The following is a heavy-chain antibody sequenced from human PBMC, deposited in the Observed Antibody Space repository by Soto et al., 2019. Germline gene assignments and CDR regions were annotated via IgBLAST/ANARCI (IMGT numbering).Heavy chain of an antibody. CDR1: GGSISSGDYY. CDR2: IYYSGST. V-gene: IGHV4-30-4*01. D-gene: IGHD3-22*01. Sequence: SETLSLTCTVSGGSISSGDYYWSWIRQPPGKGLEWIGYIYYSGSTYYNPSLKSRVTISVDTSKNQFSLKLSSVTAADTAVYYCASANSGYYANCFDPWGQGTLVTVSS. CDR3: ASANSGYYANCFDP. J-gene: IGHJ5*02.